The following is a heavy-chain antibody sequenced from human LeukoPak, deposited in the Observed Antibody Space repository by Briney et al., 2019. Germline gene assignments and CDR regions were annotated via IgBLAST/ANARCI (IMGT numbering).Heavy chain of an antibody. CDR1: GGSISSGDYY. V-gene: IGHV4-30-4*01. D-gene: IGHD5-18*01. Sequence: PSETLSLTCTVSGGSISSGDYYWSWIRQPPGKGLEWIGYIYYGGSTYYTPSLRGRVTISVDTSKNQFSLNLSSVTAADTAVYYCARGYSLDYWGQGTLVTVSS. J-gene: IGHJ4*02. CDR2: IYYGGST. CDR3: ARGYSLDY.